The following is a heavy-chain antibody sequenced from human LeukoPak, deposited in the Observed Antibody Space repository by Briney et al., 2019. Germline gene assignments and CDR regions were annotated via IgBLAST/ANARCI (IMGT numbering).Heavy chain of an antibody. J-gene: IGHJ4*02. CDR2: IIPILGIA. V-gene: IGHV1-69*04. D-gene: IGHD6-13*01. Sequence: SVKVSCKASGYTFTSYSINWVRQAPGQGLEWMGRIIPILGIANYAQKFQGRVTITADKSTSTAYMELSSLRSEDTAVYYCARVRIAAAGRGVVGYFDYWGQGTLVTVSS. CDR1: GYTFTSYS. CDR3: ARVRIAAAGRGVVGYFDY.